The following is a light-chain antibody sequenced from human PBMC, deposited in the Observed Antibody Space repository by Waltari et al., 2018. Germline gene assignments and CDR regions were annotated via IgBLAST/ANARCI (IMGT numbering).Light chain of an antibody. CDR2: GAS. Sequence: EIVLTQSPATLSLSPGERATLSCRASQSVSSSYLAWYQQKPGPAPRLLIYGASSRATGIPDRFSGSGSGTDFTLTISRLEPEDFATYFCHQTFSLPNSFGQGTKVDI. CDR3: HQTFSLPNS. CDR1: QSVSSSY. J-gene: IGKJ2*03. V-gene: IGKV3-20*01.